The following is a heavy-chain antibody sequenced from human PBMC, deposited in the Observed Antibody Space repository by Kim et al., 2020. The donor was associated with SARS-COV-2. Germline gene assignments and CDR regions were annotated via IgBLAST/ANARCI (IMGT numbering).Heavy chain of an antibody. V-gene: IGHV3-53*05. CDR3: STAHDYGDYGDS. CDR1: GFTVSTYY. J-gene: IGHJ4*02. Sequence: GGSLRLSCAVSGFTVSTYYMTWVRQAPGKGLEWVSVIFSGGSTYYADSGKGRFTISTDNSKNTPYLHMNSLRAEDTAVYYCSTAHDYGDYGDSWGQGTLVTVSS. CDR2: IFSGGST. D-gene: IGHD4-17*01.